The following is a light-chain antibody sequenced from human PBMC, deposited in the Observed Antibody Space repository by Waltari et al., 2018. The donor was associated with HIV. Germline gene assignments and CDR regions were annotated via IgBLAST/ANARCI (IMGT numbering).Light chain of an antibody. CDR1: RSNIGSTF. CDR3: AAWDDSLRGHVV. J-gene: IGLJ2*01. CDR2: KNN. Sequence: SVLTKPPSASATPGQRATLSCSGTRSNIGSTFEFWYQQFPGTAPKLLMYKNNKLFSGVPDRFSGSKSGTSASLAISGLRSEDEAVYYCAAWDDSLRGHVVFGGGTNLTV. V-gene: IGLV1-47*01.